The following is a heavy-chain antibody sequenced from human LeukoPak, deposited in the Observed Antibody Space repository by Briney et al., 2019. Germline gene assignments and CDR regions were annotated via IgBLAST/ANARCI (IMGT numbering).Heavy chain of an antibody. D-gene: IGHD1-26*01. J-gene: IGHJ6*02. CDR3: ARDQVVGATYPYGMDV. V-gene: IGHV3-11*01. CDR2: ISSSGSTI. CDR1: GFTFSDYY. Sequence: GGSLRLSCAASGFTFSDYYTSWIRQAPGKGLEWVSYISSSGSTIYYADSVKGRFTISRDNAKNSLYLQMNSLRAEGTAVYYCARDQVVGATYPYGMDVWGQGTTVTVSS.